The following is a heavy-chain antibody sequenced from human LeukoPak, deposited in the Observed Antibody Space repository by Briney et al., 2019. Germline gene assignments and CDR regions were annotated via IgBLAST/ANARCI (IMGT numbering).Heavy chain of an antibody. J-gene: IGHJ3*02. D-gene: IGHD4-17*01. Sequence: GGSLRLSCAASGFTFSSYAMNWVRQAPGKGLEWVSGISSSGGSTYYADSVKGRFTISRDNSKNTLYLQMNSLRAEDTAVYYCAKDVRDDDYGDFDAFDIWGQGTMVTVSS. CDR3: AKDVRDDDYGDFDAFDI. V-gene: IGHV3-23*01. CDR1: GFTFSSYA. CDR2: ISSSGGST.